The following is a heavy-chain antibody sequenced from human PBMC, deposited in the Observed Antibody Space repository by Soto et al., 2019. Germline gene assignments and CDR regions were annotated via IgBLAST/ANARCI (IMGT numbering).Heavy chain of an antibody. CDR2: TSFDSSSE. J-gene: IGHJ4*02. CDR3: AEDLSSNGLGCGH. CDR1: GFFISAYA. V-gene: IGHV3-30*02. D-gene: IGHD2-21*01. Sequence: PGGSQRLSCEGSGFFISAYAMHWFRQVAGKWPHWVVVTSFDSSSEYSADFERGRFTVSRDFSRNTFFLQLPLLSPDDSVMYYGAEDLSSNGLGCGHWVQGALVTVSS.